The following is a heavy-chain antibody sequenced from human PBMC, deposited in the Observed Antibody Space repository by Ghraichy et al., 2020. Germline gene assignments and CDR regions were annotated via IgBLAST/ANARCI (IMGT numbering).Heavy chain of an antibody. J-gene: IGHJ5*02. D-gene: IGHD2-15*01. CDR3: AREYCSGGSCYSGMYNWFDP. CDR2: INHSGST. CDR1: GGSFSGYY. V-gene: IGHV4-34*01. Sequence: SETLSLTCAVYGGSFSGYYWSWIRQPPGKGLEWIGEINHSGSTNYNPSLKSRVTISVDTSKNQFSLKLSSVTAADTAVYYCAREYCSGGSCYSGMYNWFDPWGQGTLVTVSS.